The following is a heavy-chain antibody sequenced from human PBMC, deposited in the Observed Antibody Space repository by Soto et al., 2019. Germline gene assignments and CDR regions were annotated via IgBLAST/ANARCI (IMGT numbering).Heavy chain of an antibody. CDR3: ARDSGYDSGSSVNHYLDY. J-gene: IGHJ4*01. V-gene: IGHV3-7*01. Sequence: GSLRLSCSASGFTLGSYWMSWVRQTPGKGLEWLGTIMKDGSVKKYVDSVKGRFTVSRDNAKNSLYLQMDSLRVEDTAVYYCARDSGYDSGSSVNHYLDYWGHGTLVTVS. D-gene: IGHD3-10*01. CDR1: GFTLGSYW. CDR2: IMKDGSVK.